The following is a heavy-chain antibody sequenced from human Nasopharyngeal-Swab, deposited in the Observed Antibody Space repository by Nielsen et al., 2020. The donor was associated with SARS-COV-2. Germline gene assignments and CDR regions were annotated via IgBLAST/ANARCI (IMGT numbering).Heavy chain of an antibody. V-gene: IGHV3-9*01. CDR3: ARDRGRH. D-gene: IGHD3-10*01. CDR1: GFTFDDYA. J-gene: IGHJ4*02. CDR2: ISWNSGSI. Sequence: SLKISCAASGFTFDDYAMHWVRQAPGKGLEWVSGISWNSGSIGYVDSVKGRFTISRDDAKDSLYLQMNSLRVEDTAIYYCARDRGRHWGQGTLVTVSS.